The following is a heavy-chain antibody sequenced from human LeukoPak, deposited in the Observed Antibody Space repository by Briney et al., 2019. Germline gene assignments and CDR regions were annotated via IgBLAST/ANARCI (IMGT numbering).Heavy chain of an antibody. CDR3: ARDRAVAGTSYYYYYMDV. CDR2: LYYIGTT. V-gene: IGHV4-59*01. J-gene: IGHJ6*03. D-gene: IGHD6-19*01. Sequence: SETLSLTCTVSGDSISSYYWSWIRQPPGKGLEWIGYLYYIGTTNYNPSLKSRVTVSVDTSKNQFSLKLTSVTAADTAVYYCARDRAVAGTSYYYYYMDVWGKGTTVTISS. CDR1: GDSISSYY.